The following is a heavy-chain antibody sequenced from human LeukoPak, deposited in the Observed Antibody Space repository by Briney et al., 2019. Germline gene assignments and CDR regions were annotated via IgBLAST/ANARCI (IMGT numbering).Heavy chain of an antibody. Sequence: ASVKVSCKSSGYTFTSYGISWVRRAPGQGLEWMGWISAYNGNTNYAQKLQGRVTMTTDTSTSTAYMELRSLRSDDTAVYYCARGAALLYFFDYWGQGTLVTVSS. CDR3: ARGAALLYFFDY. V-gene: IGHV1-18*04. J-gene: IGHJ4*02. CDR2: ISAYNGNT. CDR1: GYTFTSYG. D-gene: IGHD2-21*01.